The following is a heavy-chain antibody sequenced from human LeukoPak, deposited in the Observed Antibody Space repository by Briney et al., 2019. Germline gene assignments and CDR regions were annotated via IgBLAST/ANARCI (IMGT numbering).Heavy chain of an antibody. CDR3: ARDPRYSSSAHVFDI. V-gene: IGHV4-61*02. D-gene: IGHD6-6*01. Sequence: PSETLSLTCTVSGGSISSGSYYWSWIRQPAGKGLEWIGRIYSSGSTNYNPSLKSRVTISQDTSKNQVSLKLSSVTAADTAVYYCARDPRYSSSAHVFDIWGRGTMVTVSS. J-gene: IGHJ3*02. CDR1: GGSISSGSYY. CDR2: IYSSGST.